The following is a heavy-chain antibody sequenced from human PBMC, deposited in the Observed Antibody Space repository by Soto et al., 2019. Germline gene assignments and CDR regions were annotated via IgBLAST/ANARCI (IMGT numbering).Heavy chain of an antibody. CDR1: GGSISSYY. J-gene: IGHJ6*02. D-gene: IGHD3-3*01. CDR2: IYYSGST. V-gene: IGHV4-59*01. CDR3: ARHSHYDFWSGYPPSTTYYGMDV. Sequence: PSETLSLTCTVSGGSISSYYWSWIRQPPGKGLEWIGYIYYSGSTNYNPSLKSRVTISVDTSKNQFSLKLSSVTAADTAVYYCARHSHYDFWSGYPPSTTYYGMDVWGQGTTVTVSS.